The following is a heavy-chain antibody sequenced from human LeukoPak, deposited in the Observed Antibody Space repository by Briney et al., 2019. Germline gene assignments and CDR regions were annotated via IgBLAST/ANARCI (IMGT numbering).Heavy chain of an antibody. J-gene: IGHJ3*01. CDR1: GYTFTSYG. Sequence: GASVKVSCKASGYTFTSYGISWLRQAPGQGLEWMGWINPFNGNTNDAERFQGRVIMTTDTSTRTAYMELRGLRSDDTAVYYCARDYTSAEWLGFAFDVWGQGTMISVSA. CDR3: ARDYTSAEWLGFAFDV. V-gene: IGHV1-18*01. D-gene: IGHD6-19*01. CDR2: INPFNGNT.